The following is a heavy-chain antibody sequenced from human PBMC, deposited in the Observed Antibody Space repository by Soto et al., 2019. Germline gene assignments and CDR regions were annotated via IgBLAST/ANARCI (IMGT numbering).Heavy chain of an antibody. CDR1: RFTFSTYA. CDR2: ISGSGGNT. D-gene: IGHD3-10*01. J-gene: IGHJ5*02. CDR3: AKSAMVRGGGWFDP. Sequence: EVQLLESGGGLVQPGGSLRLSCAASRFTFSTYAMSWVRQAPGKGLEWVSDISGSGGNTYYADSVKGRFTISRDNSKNTLYLQMNSLRAEDTAEYYCAKSAMVRGGGWFDPRGQGTLVTVSS. V-gene: IGHV3-23*01.